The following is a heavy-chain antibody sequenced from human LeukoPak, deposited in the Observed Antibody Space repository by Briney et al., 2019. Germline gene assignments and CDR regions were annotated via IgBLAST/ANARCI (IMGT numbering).Heavy chain of an antibody. V-gene: IGHV4-39*07. J-gene: IGHJ4*02. CDR1: GGSISSSNYF. Sequence: PSETLSLTCAVSGGSISSSNYFWGWIRQPPGKGLEWIGSIYYSGSTYYNPSLKSRVTISVDTSKNQFSLKLSSVTAADTAVFYCARVRGDILTGYYDYWGQGTLVTVSS. CDR3: ARVRGDILTGYYDY. D-gene: IGHD3-9*01. CDR2: IYYSGST.